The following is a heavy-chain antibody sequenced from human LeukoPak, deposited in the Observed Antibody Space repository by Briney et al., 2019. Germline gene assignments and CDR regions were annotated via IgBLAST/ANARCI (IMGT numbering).Heavy chain of an antibody. V-gene: IGHV3-53*01. D-gene: IGHD3-10*01. CDR3: ARAVAYYYVSGNYYPGAFDV. CDR1: GFSVSSNF. J-gene: IGHJ3*01. CDR2: LYSGANT. Sequence: GGSLRLSCTASGFSVSSNFMSWVRQAPGKGLEWVSVLYSGANTYYADSVKGRFTISRDNSKNTLYLQMNSLRADDTAVYYCARAVAYYYVSGNYYPGAFDVWGQGTMVTVSS.